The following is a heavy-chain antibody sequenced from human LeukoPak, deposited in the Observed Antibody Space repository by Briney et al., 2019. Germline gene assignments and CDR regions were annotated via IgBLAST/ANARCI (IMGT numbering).Heavy chain of an antibody. J-gene: IGHJ4*02. CDR3: ARGGGYYPIDY. Sequence: GGSLRLSCAASGFTFNSNYMNWVRRAPGKGLEWVSVPYSDGRTYYADSVKGRFTISRDTSKNTLYLQVNSLRAEDTAVYYCARGGGYYPIDYWGQGTLVTVSS. D-gene: IGHD2-15*01. V-gene: IGHV3-53*01. CDR2: PYSDGRT. CDR1: GFTFNSNY.